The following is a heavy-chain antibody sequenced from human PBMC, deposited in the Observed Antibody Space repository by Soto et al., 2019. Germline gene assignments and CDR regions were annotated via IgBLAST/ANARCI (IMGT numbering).Heavy chain of an antibody. CDR1: GFIVSNNY. Sequence: GGSLRLSCAAFGFIVSNNYMSWVRQAPGKGLEWVSVMYNSGTTFYADSVKGRFTISRHNSGNTLYLQMDSLRADDSAVYYCARGPVVGTTRLGLDYWGQGTLVTVSS. J-gene: IGHJ4*02. V-gene: IGHV3-53*04. CDR2: MYNSGTT. D-gene: IGHD1-26*01. CDR3: ARGPVVGTTRLGLDY.